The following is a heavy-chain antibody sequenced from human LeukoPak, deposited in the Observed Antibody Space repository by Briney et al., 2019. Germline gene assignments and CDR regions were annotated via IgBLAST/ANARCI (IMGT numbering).Heavy chain of an antibody. D-gene: IGHD3-22*01. J-gene: IGHJ4*02. V-gene: IGHV3-7*01. CDR3: ARDLGYDSSGFDY. CDR2: IKQDGSEK. Sequence: GGSLRLSCAASGFTSSNYWMSWVRQAPGKGLEWVANIKQDGSEKYYVDSVKGRFTISRDNAKNTLYLQMNSLRTEDTAVYYCARDLGYDSSGFDYWGQGTPVTVSS. CDR1: GFTSSNYW.